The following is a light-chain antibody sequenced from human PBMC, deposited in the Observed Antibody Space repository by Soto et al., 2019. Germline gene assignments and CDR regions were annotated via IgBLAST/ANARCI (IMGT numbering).Light chain of an antibody. CDR1: SSDVGSYNL. Sequence: QSALTQPASVSGSPGQSITISCTGTSSDVGSYNLVSWYQHHPGKAPKLLIYQVTKGPSGVSSRFSGSKSANTASLTISGVQAEDEADYYCCSYAGGPWVFGGGTKLTVL. CDR3: CSYAGGPWV. V-gene: IGLV2-23*02. J-gene: IGLJ3*02. CDR2: QVT.